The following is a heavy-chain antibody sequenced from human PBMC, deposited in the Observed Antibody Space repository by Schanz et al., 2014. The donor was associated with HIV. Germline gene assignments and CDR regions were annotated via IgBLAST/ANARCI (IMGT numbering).Heavy chain of an antibody. CDR1: GFTFSSYG. CDR2: ISYDGTKK. D-gene: IGHD6-6*01. J-gene: IGHJ4*02. Sequence: QVQLVESGGGVVQPGGSLRLSCAASGFTFSSYGMHWVRQAPGKGLEWVAVISYDGTKKYYADSVRGRITISRDNSKNTLYLQMNSLRADDTAVYYCAKGWRGYSISSWVDYWGQGSLVTVSS. V-gene: IGHV3-30*18. CDR3: AKGWRGYSISSWVDY.